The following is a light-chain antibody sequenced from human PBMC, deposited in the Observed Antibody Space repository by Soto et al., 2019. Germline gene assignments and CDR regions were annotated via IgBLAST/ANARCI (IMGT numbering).Light chain of an antibody. CDR2: GAS. V-gene: IGKV3-15*01. J-gene: IGKJ5*01. Sequence: IVLTQSPGTLSLSPWERATLSCRASQSVSNNYLAWYQQKPGQAPRLLIYGASTRATDTPVRFRGSGSGTEFTLTISSLQSEDLGVYYCQQYNNWPPSIIFGQGTRLEIK. CDR3: QQYNNWPPSII. CDR1: QSVSNN.